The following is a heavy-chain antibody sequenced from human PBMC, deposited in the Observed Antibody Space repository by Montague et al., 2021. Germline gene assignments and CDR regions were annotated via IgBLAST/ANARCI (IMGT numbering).Heavy chain of an antibody. Sequence: SETLSLTCTVFGDSINTYSWSWVRQPAGKGLEWIGRLSNGGSTNYNPSLKSRVTISVDSSKNQLSLQLTSVTTADTAVYYCARGRGNSYVSFDSWGQGTLISVSS. CDR3: ARGRGNSYVSFDS. V-gene: IGHV4-4*07. D-gene: IGHD5-18*01. J-gene: IGHJ4*02. CDR1: GDSINTYS. CDR2: LSNGGST.